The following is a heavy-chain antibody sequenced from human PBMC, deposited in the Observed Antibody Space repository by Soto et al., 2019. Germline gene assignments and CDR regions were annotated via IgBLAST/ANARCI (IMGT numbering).Heavy chain of an antibody. CDR3: ARERPDGSRLDP. J-gene: IGHJ5*02. CDR2: ISYSGST. V-gene: IGHV4-30-4*01. Sequence: QVRLQESGPGLVKPSQTLSLTCTVSGGSISSGDYYWSWIRQPPGKGLEWIGYISYSGSTYYNPSSKSRVTTSVDPSKHQFSLKLSSVTAADTAVYYCARERPDGSRLDPWGQGTLVTVSS. CDR1: GGSISSGDYY. D-gene: IGHD6-13*01.